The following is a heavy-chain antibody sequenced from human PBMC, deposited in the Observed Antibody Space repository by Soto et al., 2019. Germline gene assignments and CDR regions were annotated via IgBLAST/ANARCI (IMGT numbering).Heavy chain of an antibody. Sequence: SETLSLTCTVSGGSINSSSYYRGWIRQPPGKGLEWVASVYYSGSTYNNPSVKSRVTISVDTSKNQFSLKLSSVTAADTAVYYCARRGAILSGHYDSWGQGILVTVS. J-gene: IGHJ4*02. CDR1: GGSINSSSYY. CDR2: VYYSGST. CDR3: ARRGAILSGHYDS. D-gene: IGHD3-9*01. V-gene: IGHV4-39*01.